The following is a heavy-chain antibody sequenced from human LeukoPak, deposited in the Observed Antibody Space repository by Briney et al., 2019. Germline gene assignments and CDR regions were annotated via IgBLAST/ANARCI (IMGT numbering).Heavy chain of an antibody. CDR3: AREAFAYSNYYYGMDV. V-gene: IGHV3-30-3*01. CDR1: EFTVRTNY. J-gene: IGHJ6*02. CDR2: ISYDGSNK. Sequence: GGSLRLSCAASEFTVRTNYMTWVRQAPGKGLEWVAVISYDGSNKYYAYSVKGRFTISRDNSKNTLYLQMNSLRAEDTAVYYCAREAFAYSNYYYGMDVWGQGTTVTVSS. D-gene: IGHD4-11*01.